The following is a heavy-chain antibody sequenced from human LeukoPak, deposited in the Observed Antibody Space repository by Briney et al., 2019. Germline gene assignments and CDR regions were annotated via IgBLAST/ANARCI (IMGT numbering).Heavy chain of an antibody. CDR3: ARGVLGASYPFDY. Sequence: SETLSLTCTVSGGSIRGYYWSWIRQPPGKGLEWIGYIYHSGSTNYNPSLKSRVTISADTPKNQFSLKLSSVTAADTAVYYCARGVLGASYPFDYWGQGILVSVSS. D-gene: IGHD1-26*01. CDR1: GGSIRGYY. CDR2: IYHSGST. V-gene: IGHV4-59*01. J-gene: IGHJ4*02.